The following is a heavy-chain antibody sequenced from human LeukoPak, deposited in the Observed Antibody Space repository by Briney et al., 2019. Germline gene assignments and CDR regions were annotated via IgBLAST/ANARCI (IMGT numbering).Heavy chain of an antibody. CDR2: ISGSGGST. CDR1: GFTFSSYA. D-gene: IGHD3-22*01. V-gene: IGHV3-23*01. CDR3: AKERDNSGLFFAS. J-gene: IGHJ4*02. Sequence: TGGSLRLSCAASGFTFSSYAMSWVRQAPGKGLEWVSAISGSGGSTYYADSVKGRFTISRDNSKNTLYLQMNSLTVEDTAVYHCAKERDNSGLFFASWGQGTPVTVSS.